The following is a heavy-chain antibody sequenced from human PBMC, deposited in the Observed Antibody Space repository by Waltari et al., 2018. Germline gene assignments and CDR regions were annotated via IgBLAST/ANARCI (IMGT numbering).Heavy chain of an antibody. D-gene: IGHD2-2*01. V-gene: IGHV1-2*02. J-gene: IGHJ4*02. CDR2: INCESGNT. CDR1: GDIFTYYH. CDR3: AKVRPSTS. Sequence: QAQLVQPGDEVKKPGASVKVSCKASGDIFTYYHIHRLRQSPGQGLDWIVLINCESGNTNFAQKFQGRVTMTRDTSISTVYMELRSLMSDDTAVYYCAKVRPSTSWGQGILVTVSS.